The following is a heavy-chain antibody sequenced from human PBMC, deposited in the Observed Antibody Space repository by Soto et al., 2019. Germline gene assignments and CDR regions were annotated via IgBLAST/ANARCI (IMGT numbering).Heavy chain of an antibody. D-gene: IGHD2-2*01. CDR2: ISGSGGST. CDR1: GFTFSTYA. CDR3: AKDPRYCSVTSCYWGYYYXHV. Sequence: EVQLLESGGGLVQPGGSLRLSCAASGFTFSTYAMSWVRQAPGKGLEWVSGISGSGGSTYYGDSVKGRFTISRDNSKXXXXLQXXXXXXXXXXXXXXAKDPRYCSVTSCYWGYYYXHVWGKGTTV. V-gene: IGHV3-23*01. J-gene: IGHJ6*03.